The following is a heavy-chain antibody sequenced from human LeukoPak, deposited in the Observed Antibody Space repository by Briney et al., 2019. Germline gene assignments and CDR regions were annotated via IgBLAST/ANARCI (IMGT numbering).Heavy chain of an antibody. CDR1: GFTFSSYG. J-gene: IGHJ5*02. Sequence: GGSLRLSCAASGFTFSSYGMHWVRQAPGKGLEWVAVISYDGSNKYYADSVKGRFTISRDNAKNSLYLQMNSLRAEDTAVYYCARDSGSYWFDPWGQGTLVTVSS. CDR2: ISYDGSNK. V-gene: IGHV3-30*03. D-gene: IGHD1-26*01. CDR3: ARDSGSYWFDP.